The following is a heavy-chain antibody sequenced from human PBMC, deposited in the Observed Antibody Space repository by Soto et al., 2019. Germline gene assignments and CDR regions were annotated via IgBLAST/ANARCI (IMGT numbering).Heavy chain of an antibody. D-gene: IGHD4-17*01. V-gene: IGHV3-11*01. CDR3: ARDFAASTGGGIEY. CDR1: GFTFTDYY. Sequence: QVQLVESGGDLVKPGGSLRLSCAASGFTFTDYYMAWVRQAPGKGLEWISYIGITGTPIYYADSVKGRFTISRDNARNSVFLQLDSLTADDTAIYYGARDFAASTGGGIEYWGQGTLVSVSS. CDR2: IGITGTPI. J-gene: IGHJ4*02.